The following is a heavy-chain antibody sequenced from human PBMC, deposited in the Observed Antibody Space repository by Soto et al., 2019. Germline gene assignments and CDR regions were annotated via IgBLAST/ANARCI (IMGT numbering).Heavy chain of an antibody. J-gene: IGHJ4*02. CDR2: IDWDDYK. Sequence: SGPTLVNPTQTLTLTCTFSGFSLSTSGMCVSWIRQPPGKALEWLARIDWDDYKYYSTSLKTRLTISKDTSKNQVVLTMTHMDPVDTATYYCARIKRELLDYWGQGTLVTVSS. CDR1: GFSLSTSGMC. D-gene: IGHD1-26*01. CDR3: ARIKRELLDY. V-gene: IGHV2-70*11.